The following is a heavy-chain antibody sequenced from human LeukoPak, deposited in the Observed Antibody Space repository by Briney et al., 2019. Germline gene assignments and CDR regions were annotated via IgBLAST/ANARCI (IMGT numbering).Heavy chain of an antibody. D-gene: IGHD2-15*01. J-gene: IGHJ4*02. CDR1: GFTFSSYG. V-gene: IGHV3-30*02. CDR3: ARASDCSGGSCLTTFDY. CDR2: IRYDGSNK. Sequence: GGSLRLSCAASGFTFSSYGMHWVRQAPGKGLEWVAFIRYDGSNKYYADSVKGRFTISRDNSKNTLYLQMNSLRAEDTAVYYCARASDCSGGSCLTTFDYWGQGTLVTVSS.